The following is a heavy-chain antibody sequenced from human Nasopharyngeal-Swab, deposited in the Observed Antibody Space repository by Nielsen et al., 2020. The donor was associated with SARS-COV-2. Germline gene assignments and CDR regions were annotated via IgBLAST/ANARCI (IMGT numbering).Heavy chain of an antibody. J-gene: IGHJ3*02. CDR1: GFTFSSYW. CDR3: ARAIIGYSDAFDI. CDR2: IKQDGSEK. Sequence: GGSLRLSCAASGFTFSSYWMSWVRQAPGKGLEWVANIKQDGSEKYYVDSVKGRFTISRDNAKNSLYLQMNSLRAEDTAVYYCARAIIGYSDAFDIWGQGTTVTVSS. V-gene: IGHV3-7*01. D-gene: IGHD3-22*01.